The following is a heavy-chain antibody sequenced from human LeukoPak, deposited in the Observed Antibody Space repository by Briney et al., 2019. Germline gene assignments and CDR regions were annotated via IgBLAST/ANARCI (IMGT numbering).Heavy chain of an antibody. D-gene: IGHD5-18*01. CDR3: ARGGLAYSYGSRGARHWFDP. V-gene: IGHV4-34*01. CDR2: INHSGST. J-gene: IGHJ5*02. Sequence: SETLSLTCTVSGGSISGCYWSWIRQPPGKGLEWIGEINHSGSTNYNPSLKSRVTISVDTSKNQFSLKLSSVTAADTAVYYCARGGLAYSYGSRGARHWFDPWGQGTLVTVSS. CDR1: GGSISGCY.